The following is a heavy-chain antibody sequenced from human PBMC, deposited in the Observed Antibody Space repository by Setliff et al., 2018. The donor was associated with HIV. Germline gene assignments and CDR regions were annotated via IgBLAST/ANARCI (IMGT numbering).Heavy chain of an antibody. CDR2: ISSRGSTI. V-gene: IGHV3-11*04. J-gene: IGHJ4*02. CDR1: RVTFSDYY. D-gene: IGHD6-19*01. CDR3: AKDSRSGWSSQPPSQFDY. Sequence: GGSLRLSCAASRVTFSDYYMTWIRQAPGKGLECISYISSRGSTIYYADSVKGRFTISRDNAKKSLYLQMNSLRVEDTAVYYCAKDSRSGWSSQPPSQFDYWGQGTLVTVSS.